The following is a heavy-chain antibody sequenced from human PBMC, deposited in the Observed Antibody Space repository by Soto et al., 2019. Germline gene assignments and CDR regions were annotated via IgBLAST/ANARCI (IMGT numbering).Heavy chain of an antibody. CDR1: GCTFGSYA. V-gene: IGHV1-69*13. CDR3: ARDRAEPFFDY. CDR2: IIPIFGTA. J-gene: IGHJ4*02. Sequence: AVKVSCKASGCTFGSYAISWVRQAPGQGLEWMGGIIPIFGTANYAQKFQGRVTITADESTSTAYMELSSLRSEDTAVYYCARDRAEPFFDYWGQGTLVTVSS.